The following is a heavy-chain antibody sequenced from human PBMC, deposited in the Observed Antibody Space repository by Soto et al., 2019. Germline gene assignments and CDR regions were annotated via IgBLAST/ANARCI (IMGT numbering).Heavy chain of an antibody. Sequence: SETLSLTCTVSGGSISSSSYYWGWIRQPPGKGLEWIGSIYYSGSTYYNPSLKSRVTISVDTSKNQFSLKLSSVTAADTAVYYCARPSWDTAMDKLYYYYYGMDVWGQGTTVTVSS. CDR3: ARPSWDTAMDKLYYYYYGMDV. V-gene: IGHV4-39*01. J-gene: IGHJ6*02. CDR1: GGSISSSSYY. D-gene: IGHD5-18*01. CDR2: IYYSGST.